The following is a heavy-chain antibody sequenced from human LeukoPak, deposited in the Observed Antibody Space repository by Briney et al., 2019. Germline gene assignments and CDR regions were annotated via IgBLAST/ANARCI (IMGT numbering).Heavy chain of an antibody. V-gene: IGHV5-51*01. CDR2: IYPGDSDT. D-gene: IGHD2-2*01. CDR1: GYSFTSYW. CDR3: ARGRVVPVDRHYYGMDV. Sequence: GASLQISCKGSGYSFTSYWIGWVRQLPGKGLEWMGIIYPGDSDTRYSPSFQGQVTISADKSISTAYLQWSSLKASDTAMYYCARGRVVPVDRHYYGMDVWGQGTTVTVSS. J-gene: IGHJ6*02.